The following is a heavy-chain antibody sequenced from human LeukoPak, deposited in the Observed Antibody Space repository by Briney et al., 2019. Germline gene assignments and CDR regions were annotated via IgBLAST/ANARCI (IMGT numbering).Heavy chain of an antibody. D-gene: IGHD6-19*01. J-gene: IGHJ4*02. Sequence: RRASVKVSCKASGYTFTSYGISWVRQAPGQGLEWMGWISAYNGNTNCAQRLQGRVTMTTDTSTSTAYMELRSLRSDDTAVYCCARDNGSGWYLDWGQGTLVTVSS. CDR1: GYTFTSYG. V-gene: IGHV1-18*01. CDR3: ARDNGSGWYLD. CDR2: ISAYNGNT.